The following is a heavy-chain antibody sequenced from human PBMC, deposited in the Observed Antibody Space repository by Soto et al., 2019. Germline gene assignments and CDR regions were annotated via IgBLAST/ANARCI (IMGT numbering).Heavy chain of an antibody. Sequence: QVQLVQSGAEVKKPGASVKVSCKASGYTFTNYGINWVRQAPGQGLEWMGWISAYNGNTNYAQKIQGRVTMTTYTSTITAYMELRSLRPDDTALYYCASATFDTNGSSDYWGQGTLVTVSS. CDR2: ISAYNGNT. V-gene: IGHV1-18*04. J-gene: IGHJ4*02. D-gene: IGHD6-6*01. CDR3: ASATFDTNGSSDY. CDR1: GYTFTNYG.